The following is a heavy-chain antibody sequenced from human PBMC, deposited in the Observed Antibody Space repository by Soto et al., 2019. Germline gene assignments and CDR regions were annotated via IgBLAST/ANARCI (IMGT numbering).Heavy chain of an antibody. CDR1: GFTFGDYA. Sequence: GGSLRLSCTASGFTFGDYAMSWLRKAPGKGLEWVGFIRSKAYGGTTEYAASVKGRFTISRDDSKSIAYLQMNSLKTEDTAVYYCTRGIRAWFGESGPWGQGTLVTVSS. CDR2: IRSKAYGGTT. V-gene: IGHV3-49*03. CDR3: TRGIRAWFGESGP. J-gene: IGHJ5*02. D-gene: IGHD3-10*01.